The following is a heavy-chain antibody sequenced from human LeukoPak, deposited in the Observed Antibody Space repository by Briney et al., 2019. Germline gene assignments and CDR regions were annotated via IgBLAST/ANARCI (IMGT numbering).Heavy chain of an antibody. CDR2: ISWDGGST. J-gene: IGHJ4*02. Sequence: PGGSLRLSCAASGFTFDDYTMHWVRQAPGKGLEWVSLISWDGGSTYYADSVKGRFTISRDNAKNSLYLQMNSLRAEDTAVYYCARDREWQHPGFDYWGQGTLVTVSS. D-gene: IGHD3-3*01. V-gene: IGHV3-43*01. CDR3: ARDREWQHPGFDY. CDR1: GFTFDDYT.